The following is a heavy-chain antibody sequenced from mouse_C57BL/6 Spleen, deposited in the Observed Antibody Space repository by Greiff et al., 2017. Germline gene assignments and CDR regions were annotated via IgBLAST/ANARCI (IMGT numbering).Heavy chain of an antibody. D-gene: IGHD2-1*01. CDR2: IDPSDSYT. J-gene: IGHJ2*01. CDR1: GYTFTSYW. V-gene: IGHV1-69*01. Sequence: QVQLQQPGAELVMPGASVKLSCKASGYTFTSYWMHWVKQRPGQGLEWIGEIDPSDSYTNYNQKFKGKSTLTVDKSSSTAYMQISSLTSEDSAVYYCARGYYGNYDYWGQGTTLTVSS. CDR3: ARGYYGNYDY.